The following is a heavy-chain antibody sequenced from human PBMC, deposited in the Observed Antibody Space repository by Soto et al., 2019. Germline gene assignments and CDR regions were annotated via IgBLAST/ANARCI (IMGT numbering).Heavy chain of an antibody. CDR2: IYYSGST. J-gene: IGHJ4*02. V-gene: IGHV4-61*01. CDR1: GGSVSSGSYY. Sequence: PSETLSLTCTVPGGSVSSGSYYWSWIRQPPGKGLEWIGYIYYSGSTNYNPSLKSRVTISVDTSKNQFSLKLSSVTAADTAVYYCARDGSADGYNLYYFDYWGQGTLVTVSS. CDR3: ARDGSADGYNLYYFDY. D-gene: IGHD5-12*01.